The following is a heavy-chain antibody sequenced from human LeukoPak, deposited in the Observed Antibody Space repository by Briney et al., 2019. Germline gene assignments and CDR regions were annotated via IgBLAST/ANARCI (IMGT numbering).Heavy chain of an antibody. CDR1: GGSISSYY. V-gene: IGHV4-59*01. J-gene: IGHJ4*02. D-gene: IGHD3-10*01. CDR2: IYYSGST. Sequence: PSETLSLTCTVSGGSISSYYWSWIRQPPGKGLEWIGYIYYSGSTNYNPSLKSRVTISVDTSKNQFSLKLSSVTAADTAVYYCAREYGSGSYSEFDFWGQGTLVTVSS. CDR3: AREYGSGSYSEFDF.